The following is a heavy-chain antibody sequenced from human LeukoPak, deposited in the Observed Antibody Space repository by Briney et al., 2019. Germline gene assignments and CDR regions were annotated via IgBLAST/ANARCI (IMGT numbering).Heavy chain of an antibody. CDR3: AREERFGELIQIDY. D-gene: IGHD3-10*01. Sequence: GASVKVSCKASGYTFTSYGISWVRQAPGQGLEWMGWISAYNGNTNYAQKLQGGVTMTTDTSTSTAYMELRSLRSDDTAVYYCAREERFGELIQIDYWGQGTLVTVSS. V-gene: IGHV1-18*01. J-gene: IGHJ4*02. CDR1: GYTFTSYG. CDR2: ISAYNGNT.